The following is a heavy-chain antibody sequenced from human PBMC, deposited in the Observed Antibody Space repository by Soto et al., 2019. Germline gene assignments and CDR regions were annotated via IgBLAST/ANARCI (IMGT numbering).Heavy chain of an antibody. CDR2: ISGSGGST. CDR3: ATSGIVGVPAAGPGGY. J-gene: IGHJ4*02. D-gene: IGHD2-2*01. V-gene: IGHV3-23*01. CDR1: GFTFSRYA. Sequence: EVQLLESGGGLVQPGGSLRLSCAASGFTFSRYAMNWVRQAPGKGLEWVSAISGSGGSTYYADSVKGRFTISRDNSKISVNLQMNSQRAEDTAVYYCATSGIVGVPAAGPGGYRGQGTLVSVSS.